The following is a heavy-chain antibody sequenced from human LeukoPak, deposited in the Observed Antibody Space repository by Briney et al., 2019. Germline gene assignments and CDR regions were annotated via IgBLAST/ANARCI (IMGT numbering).Heavy chain of an antibody. D-gene: IGHD2-8*01. CDR1: GGSISSSSYY. CDR3: ASSMVYAMARFDP. J-gene: IGHJ5*02. Sequence: NPSETLSLTCTVSGGSISSSSYYWGWIRQPPGKGLEWIGSIYYSGSTYYNPSLKSRVTISVDTSKNQFSLKLSSVTAADTAVYYCASSMVYAMARFDPWGQGTLVTVSS. V-gene: IGHV4-39*07. CDR2: IYYSGST.